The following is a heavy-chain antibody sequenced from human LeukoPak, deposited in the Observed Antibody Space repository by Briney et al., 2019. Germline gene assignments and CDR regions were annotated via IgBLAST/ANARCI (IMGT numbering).Heavy chain of an antibody. CDR1: GFTFSSYG. CDR3: ARGYGDKASNLYYYYGMDV. J-gene: IGHJ6*02. D-gene: IGHD4-17*01. CDR2: IWYDGSNK. Sequence: GGSLRLSCAASGFTFSSYGMHWVRQAPGKGLEWVAVIWYDGSNKYYADSVKGQFTISGDNSKNTLYLQMNSLRAEDTAVYYCARGYGDKASNLYYYYGMDVWGQGTTVTVSS. V-gene: IGHV3-33*08.